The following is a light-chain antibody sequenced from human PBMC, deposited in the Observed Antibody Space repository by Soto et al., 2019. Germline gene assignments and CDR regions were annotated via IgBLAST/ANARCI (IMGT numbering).Light chain of an antibody. CDR3: SSYACSNNCDLV. CDR2: EVN. J-gene: IGLJ2*01. Sequence: QSVLTQPPSASGSPGQSVTISCTGTSSDVGGSKYVSWYQHHPGKAPKLMISEVNKQPPGVPDRFSGSKSGNTASLTVSGLQADDEADDYCSSYACSNNCDLVFGGGTKVTVL. CDR1: SSDVGGSKY. V-gene: IGLV2-8*01.